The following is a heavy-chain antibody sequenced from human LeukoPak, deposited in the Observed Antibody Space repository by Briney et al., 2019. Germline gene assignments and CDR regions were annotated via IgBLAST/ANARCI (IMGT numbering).Heavy chain of an antibody. D-gene: IGHD1-1*01. V-gene: IGHV3-30*07. CDR3: ARDHNYAFDN. Sequence: GGSLRLSCAASGFTLRSYAMHWVRQAPGRGLEWVAVISYDGSNKNYADSVKGRFTISADNARNSLYLQMNSLRVEDTAVYYCARDHNYAFDNWGQGTLVSVSS. CDR1: GFTLRSYA. J-gene: IGHJ4*02. CDR2: ISYDGSNK.